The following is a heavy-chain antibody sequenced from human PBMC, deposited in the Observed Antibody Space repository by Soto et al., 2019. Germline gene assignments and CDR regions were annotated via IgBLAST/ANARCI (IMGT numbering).Heavy chain of an antibody. CDR2: ISGSGGRT. CDR1: GFTFSSYA. J-gene: IGHJ5*02. Sequence: EVQLLESGGGLVQPGGSLRLSCAASGFTFSSYAMSWVRQAPWKGLEWVPAISGSGGRTYYADSVKGRFTISSDNSKNTLYLQMNSLRAEDTAVYYCAKRKVTTVTTAFDPWGQGTLVTVSS. CDR3: AKRKVTTVTTAFDP. D-gene: IGHD4-17*01. V-gene: IGHV3-23*01.